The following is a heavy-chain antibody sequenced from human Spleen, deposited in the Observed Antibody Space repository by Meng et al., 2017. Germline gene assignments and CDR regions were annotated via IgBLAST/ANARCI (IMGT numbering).Heavy chain of an antibody. CDR2: ISTSGSGT. CDR1: GFTFSSYA. CDR3: ANDRLSE. J-gene: IGHJ1*01. Sequence: GESLKISCAASGFTFSSYAINWVRQAPGKGLEWVSAISTSGSGTHYADSVKGRFTISRDNARDTVFLQMNSLSGDDTAVYYCANDRLSEWGQGTLVTGAS. V-gene: IGHV3-23*01.